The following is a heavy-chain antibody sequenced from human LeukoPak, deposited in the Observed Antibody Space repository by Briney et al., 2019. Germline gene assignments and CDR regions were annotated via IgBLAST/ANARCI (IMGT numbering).Heavy chain of an antibody. CDR3: ARDPSSLRDSYDY. CDR1: GFTFSSDW. CDR2: IKEDGSEK. D-gene: IGHD3/OR15-3a*01. J-gene: IGHJ4*02. Sequence: GGSLRLSCAASGFTFSSDWMNWVRQAPGKRLEGVAHIKEDGSEKYYLDSVKGRFTISRDNARNSLYLQMNSLRAEDTAVYYCARDPSSLRDSYDYWGQGTLVTVSS. V-gene: IGHV3-7*01.